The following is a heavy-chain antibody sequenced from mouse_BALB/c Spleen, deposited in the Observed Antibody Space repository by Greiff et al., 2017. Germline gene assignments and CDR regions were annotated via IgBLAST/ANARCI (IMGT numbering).Heavy chain of an antibody. V-gene: IGHV5-9-3*01. J-gene: IGHJ2*01. CDR1: GFTFSSYA. CDR2: ISSGGSYT. CDR3: ARQPLYYRYARYYFDY. D-gene: IGHD2-14*01. Sequence: EVKLVESGGGLVKPGGSLKLSCAASGFTFSSYAMSWVRQTPEKRLEWVATISSGGSYTYYPDSVKGRFTISRDNAKNTLYLQMSSLRSEDTAMYYCARQPLYYRYARYYFDYWGQGTTLTVSS.